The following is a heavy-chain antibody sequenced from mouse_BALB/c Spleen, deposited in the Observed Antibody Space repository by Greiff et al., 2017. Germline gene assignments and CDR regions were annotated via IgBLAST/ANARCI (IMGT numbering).Heavy chain of an antibody. CDR1: GFSLTSYG. CDR3: ARTLYGSTSYAMDY. CDR2: IWSGGST. D-gene: IGHD1-2*01. J-gene: IGHJ4*01. V-gene: IGHV2-2*02. Sequence: QVQLKESGPGLVQPSQSLSITCTVSGFSLTSYGVHWVRQSPGKGLEWLGVIWSGGSTDYNAAFISRLSISKDNSKSQVFFKMNSLQANDTTIYYCARTLYGSTSYAMDYWGQGTSVTGAS.